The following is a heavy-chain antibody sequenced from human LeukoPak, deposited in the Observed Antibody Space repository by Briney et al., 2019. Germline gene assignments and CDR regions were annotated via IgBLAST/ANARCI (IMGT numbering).Heavy chain of an antibody. CDR3: AMGIAGRPY. J-gene: IGHJ4*02. CDR1: ALTFSSQS. CDR2: ISSGSSTI. D-gene: IGHD6-6*01. V-gene: IGHV3-48*02. Sequence: GGSLRLSCVASALTFSSQSMNWVRQAPGKGLEWVSYISSGSSTIYYADSVKGRFTISRDNAKNSLYLQMNSLRDEDAAVYYCAMGIAGRPYWGQGTLVTVSS.